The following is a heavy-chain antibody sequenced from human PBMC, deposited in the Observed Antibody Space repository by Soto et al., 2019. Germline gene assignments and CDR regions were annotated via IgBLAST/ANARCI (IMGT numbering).Heavy chain of an antibody. D-gene: IGHD2-15*01. CDR2: IFYSGST. CDR1: GGSISSGDYY. Sequence: QVQLQESGPGLVKPSQTLSLTCSVSGGSISSGDYYWSWVRQHPGKGLEWIGAIFYSGSTYYNPSLKSRVTIAVDTSKNQFSLKLSSVTAADTAVYYCARGGSGDIVVVAAIDYWGPGTLVTVSS. J-gene: IGHJ4*02. CDR3: ARGGSGDIVVVAAIDY. V-gene: IGHV4-31*03.